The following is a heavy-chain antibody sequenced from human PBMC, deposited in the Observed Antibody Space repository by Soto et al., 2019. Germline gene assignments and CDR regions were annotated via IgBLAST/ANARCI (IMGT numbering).Heavy chain of an antibody. CDR1: GGTFSSYA. J-gene: IGHJ6*02. CDR3: ARSEGSSTSLEIYYYYYYGMDV. D-gene: IGHD2-2*01. Sequence: QVQLVQSGAEVTKPGSSVKVSCKASGGTFSSYAISWVRQAPGQGLEWMGGIIPISGTANYAQKFQGRVTMTADESTSTAYMELSRRRSEDTAVYYCARSEGSSTSLEIYYYYYYGMDVWGQGTTVTVSS. V-gene: IGHV1-69*01. CDR2: IIPISGTA.